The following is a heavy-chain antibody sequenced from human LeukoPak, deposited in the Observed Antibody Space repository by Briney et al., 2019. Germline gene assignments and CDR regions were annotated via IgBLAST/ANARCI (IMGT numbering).Heavy chain of an antibody. J-gene: IGHJ4*02. CDR2: IYHSGST. CDR1: GGSISNFY. V-gene: IGHV4-59*07. CDR3: ARGYYGAVTFDY. Sequence: PSDTLSLTCTVSGGSISNFYWSWIRQPPGKGREWIGYIYHSGSTSYNLSLKSRVTVSVDTSKNQFSLKLTSVTAADTAVYYCARGYYGAVTFDYWGQGTLVTVSS. D-gene: IGHD3-3*01.